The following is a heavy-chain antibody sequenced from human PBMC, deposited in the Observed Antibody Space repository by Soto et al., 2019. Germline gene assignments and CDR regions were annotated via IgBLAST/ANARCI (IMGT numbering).Heavy chain of an antibody. Sequence: QVQLVESGGGVVQPGRSLRLSCAASGFTFSSYGMHWVRQAPGKGLEWVAVISYDGSNKYYADSVKGRLTISRDNSKNTLDLQMNSLRGEDTAMYYCAKDNGSGCDWLRVGDASDIWGQGTMVTVSS. CDR3: AKDNGSGCDWLRVGDASDI. CDR2: ISYDGSNK. V-gene: IGHV3-30*18. CDR1: GFTFSSYG. J-gene: IGHJ3*02. D-gene: IGHD5-12*01.